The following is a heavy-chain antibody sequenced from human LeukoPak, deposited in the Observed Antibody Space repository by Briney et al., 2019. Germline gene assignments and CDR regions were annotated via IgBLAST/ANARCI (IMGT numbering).Heavy chain of an antibody. CDR1: GYSFVDYG. D-gene: IGHD1-26*01. J-gene: IGHJ4*02. CDR2: VSAYNGRI. Sequence: ASVKVSCKTSGYSFVDYGISWVRRAPGQGLEWMGWVSAYNGRIYYEQKFQDRVTMTTDTSTSTAYMELSSLRSEDTAVYYCARGEHEQKYYFDYWGQGTLVTVSS. CDR3: ARGEHEQKYYFDY. V-gene: IGHV1-18*01.